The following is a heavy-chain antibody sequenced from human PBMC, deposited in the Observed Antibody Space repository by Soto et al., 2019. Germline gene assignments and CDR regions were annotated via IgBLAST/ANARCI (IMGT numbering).Heavy chain of an antibody. CDR1: GGSINTGSYF. CDR2: IYYTEST. V-gene: IGHV4-31*03. CDR3: AGGMGAGGGGFDL. Sequence: QVQLQESGPGLVKPSQTLSLTCTVSGGSINTGSYFWSWIRQPPGKGLEWVGYIYYTESTYYNPSLKGRLTLSVGTAKTQFSLKLGPVAAAETAGYYCAGGMGAGGGGFDLLGQGTLV. D-gene: IGHD3-16*01. J-gene: IGHJ5*02.